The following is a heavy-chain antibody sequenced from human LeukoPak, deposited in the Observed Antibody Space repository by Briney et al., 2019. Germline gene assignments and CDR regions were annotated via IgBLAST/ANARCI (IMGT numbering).Heavy chain of an antibody. J-gene: IGHJ4*02. CDR3: ATLASNVLYY. V-gene: IGHV4-38-2*01. CDR2: IYHSGST. D-gene: IGHD2-8*01. CDR1: GYSISSGYY. Sequence: PWESLSLTCAVSGYSISSGYYWGWIRQPPGKGLEWIGSIYHSGSTYYNPSLKSRVTISVDTSKNQFSLKLSSVTAADTAVSYCATLASNVLYYWGQGDLVTVSS.